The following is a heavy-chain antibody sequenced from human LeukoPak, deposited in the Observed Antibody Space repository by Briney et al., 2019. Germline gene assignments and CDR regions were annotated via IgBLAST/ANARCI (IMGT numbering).Heavy chain of an antibody. D-gene: IGHD4-17*01. J-gene: IGHJ3*02. CDR1: GFTFSSCG. V-gene: IGHV3-23*01. CDR3: ARDFSSEDYGDYADAFDI. CDR2: IVGSGATT. Sequence: GGTLRLSCGASGFTFSSCGMSWVRQPPGKGLEWVSGIVGSGATTYYADSVKGRFTISRDNAKSSLYLQMNSLRAEDTAVYYCARDFSSEDYGDYADAFDIWGQGTMVTVSS.